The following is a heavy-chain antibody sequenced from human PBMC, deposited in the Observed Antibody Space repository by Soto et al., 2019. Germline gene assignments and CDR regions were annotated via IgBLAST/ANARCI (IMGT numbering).Heavy chain of an antibody. CDR3: ASHMSNFSHYYYALDV. D-gene: IGHD3-16*01. J-gene: IGHJ6*02. Sequence: PGEALKISCKGSGYTFTDYWIGWVRQLPGKGLEWMGIIYPGDSDTRYSPSFQGHVTITVDKSTSTAYLQWNTLKASDTAMYYCASHMSNFSHYYYALDVWGQGTTVTVSS. V-gene: IGHV5-51*01. CDR2: IYPGDSDT. CDR1: GYTFTDYW.